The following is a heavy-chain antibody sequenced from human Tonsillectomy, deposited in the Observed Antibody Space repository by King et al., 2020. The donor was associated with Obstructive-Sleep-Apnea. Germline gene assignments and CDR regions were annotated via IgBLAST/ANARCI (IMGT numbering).Heavy chain of an antibody. V-gene: IGHV3-21*01. CDR2: ISSSSSFI. CDR3: ARPPNDDLWSGSLFYFHS. Sequence: VQLVESGGGLVKPGGSLRLSCAASGFTFNNYAMNWVRLVPGKGLEWVSSISSSSSFIYYADSVEGRFTISRDNAKNSLYLQMNSRRAEDTAVYYCARPPNDDLWSGSLFYFHSWGQGTLVTVSS. J-gene: IGHJ4*02. D-gene: IGHD3-3*01. CDR1: GFTFNNYA.